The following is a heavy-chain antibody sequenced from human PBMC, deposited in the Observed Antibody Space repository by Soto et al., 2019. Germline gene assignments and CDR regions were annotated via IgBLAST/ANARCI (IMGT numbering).Heavy chain of an antibody. D-gene: IGHD4-4*01. Sequence: GSLRVPSAPSGLRFSSAWMSWVRQTPEKGLEWVGRIKSKSDGGTTDYAAPVKGRFTISRDESEKTLYLQMNSLKTEDTAVYYCTTERFYSPVEHWGRGTVVTVSS. CDR2: IKSKSDGGTT. J-gene: IGHJ4*02. CDR1: GLRFSSAW. V-gene: IGHV3-15*01. CDR3: TTERFYSPVEH.